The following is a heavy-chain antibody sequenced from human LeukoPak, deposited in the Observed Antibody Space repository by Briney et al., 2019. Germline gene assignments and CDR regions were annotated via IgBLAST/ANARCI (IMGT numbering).Heavy chain of an antibody. Sequence: SETLSLTCTASGGSISSSSYYWGWIRQPPGKGLEWIGSIYYSGSTYYNPSLKSRVTIYVDTSKNQFSLKLSSVTAADTAVYYCARGRRDGYNLEYFDKWGQGTLVTVSS. CDR3: ARGRRDGYNLEYFDK. CDR2: IYYSGST. CDR1: GGSISSSSYY. J-gene: IGHJ4*02. V-gene: IGHV4-39*01. D-gene: IGHD5-24*01.